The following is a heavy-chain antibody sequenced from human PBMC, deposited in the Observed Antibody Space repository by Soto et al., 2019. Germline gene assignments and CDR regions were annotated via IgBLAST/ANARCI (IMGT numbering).Heavy chain of an antibody. CDR3: ARVPRPYDILTCYRYYYYYMDV. CDR1: GGSISSGGYY. V-gene: IGHV4-31*03. J-gene: IGHJ6*03. D-gene: IGHD3-9*01. CDR2: IYYSGST. Sequence: QVQLQESGPGLVKPSQTLSLTCTVSGGSISSGGYYWSWIRQHPGKGLEWIGYIYYSGSTYYNPSLTSRVTISVDTSKNQFSLELSSVTAADTAVYYCARVPRPYDILTCYRYYYYYMDVWGKGTTVTVSS.